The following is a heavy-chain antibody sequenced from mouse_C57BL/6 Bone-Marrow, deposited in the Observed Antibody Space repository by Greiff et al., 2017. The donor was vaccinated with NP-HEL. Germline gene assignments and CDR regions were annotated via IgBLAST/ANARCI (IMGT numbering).Heavy chain of an antibody. CDR2: IRNKANNHAT. CDR1: GFTFSDAW. J-gene: IGHJ2*01. D-gene: IGHD1-1*01. V-gene: IGHV6-6*01. Sequence: EVKLEESGGGLVQPGGSMKLSCAASGFTFSDAWMDWVRQSPEKGLEWVAEIRNKANNHATYYAESVKGRFTISRDDSKSSVYLQMNSLRAEDTGIYYCTRGYGSSYSYYFDYWGQGTTLTVSS. CDR3: TRGYGSSYSYYFDY.